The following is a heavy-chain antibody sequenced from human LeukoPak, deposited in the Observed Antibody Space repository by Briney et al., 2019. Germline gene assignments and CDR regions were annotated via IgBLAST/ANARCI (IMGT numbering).Heavy chain of an antibody. CDR3: ARERTAAGSFDY. Sequence: SQTLPLACTVSRGAISCDVYYLSWIRQHPGERLEWVEYIYYSGSTYYIPSLKSRVTISVDTSKNQFSLKLSSVTAADTAVYYCARERTAAGSFDYWGQGTLVTVSS. D-gene: IGHD6-13*01. CDR2: IYYSGST. CDR1: RGAISCDVYY. V-gene: IGHV4-31*03. J-gene: IGHJ4*02.